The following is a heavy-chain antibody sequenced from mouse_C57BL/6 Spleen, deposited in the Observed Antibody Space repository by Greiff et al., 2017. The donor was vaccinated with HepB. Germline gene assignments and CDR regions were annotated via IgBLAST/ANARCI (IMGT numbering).Heavy chain of an antibody. CDR3: ARDLTGTEYFDV. J-gene: IGHJ1*03. Sequence: EVNVVESGGGLVKPGGSLKLSCAASGFTFSSYAMSWVRQTPEKRLEWVATISDGGSYTYYPDNVKGRFTISRDNAKNNLYLQMSHLKSEDTAMYYGARDLTGTEYFDVWGTGTTVTVSS. CDR2: ISDGGSYT. CDR1: GFTFSSYA. V-gene: IGHV5-4*01. D-gene: IGHD4-1*01.